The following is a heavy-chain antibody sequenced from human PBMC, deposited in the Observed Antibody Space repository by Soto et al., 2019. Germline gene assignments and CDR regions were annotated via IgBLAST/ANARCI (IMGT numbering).Heavy chain of an antibody. D-gene: IGHD3-10*01. Sequence: GASVKVSCKASGGTFSSYAISWVRQAPGQGLEWIGGIILIFGTANYAQKFQGRVTITADESTSTAYMELSSLRSEDTAVYYCAASYGSGSYSNLDYYYYGMDVWGQGTTVTVSS. J-gene: IGHJ6*02. CDR1: GGTFSSYA. CDR3: AASYGSGSYSNLDYYYYGMDV. V-gene: IGHV1-69*13. CDR2: IILIFGTA.